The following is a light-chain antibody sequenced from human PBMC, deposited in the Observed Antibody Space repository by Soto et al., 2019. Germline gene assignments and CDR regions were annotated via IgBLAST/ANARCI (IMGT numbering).Light chain of an antibody. V-gene: IGLV2-14*03. CDR3: SSSTSSSTWV. CDR1: SSDVGGYNF. CDR2: DVT. Sequence: QSALTQPASVSGSPGQSITISCTGTSSDVGGYNFVSWYQQHPGKAPKVMIYDVTNRPSGVSDRFSGSKSGNTASLTISGLQAEDEADYYCSSSTSSSTWVFGGGTQLTVL. J-gene: IGLJ3*02.